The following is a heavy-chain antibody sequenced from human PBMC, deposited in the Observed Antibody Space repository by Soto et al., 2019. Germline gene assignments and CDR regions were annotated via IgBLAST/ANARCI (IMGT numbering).Heavy chain of an antibody. CDR3: ARDVSMANGDDY. Sequence: QVPLVESGGGVVQPGRSLRLSCAASGFTFSSYGMHWVRQAPGKGLEWVAVIWYDGSNKYYADSVKGRFTISRDNSKHTLYLQMNSLRAEDTAVYYCARDVSMANGDDYWGQGTLVTVSS. CDR1: GFTFSSYG. D-gene: IGHD3-10*01. V-gene: IGHV3-33*01. CDR2: IWYDGSNK. J-gene: IGHJ4*02.